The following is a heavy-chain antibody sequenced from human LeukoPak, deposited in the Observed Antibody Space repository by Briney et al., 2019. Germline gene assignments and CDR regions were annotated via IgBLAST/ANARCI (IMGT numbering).Heavy chain of an antibody. CDR3: ARTSSWGNNWFDP. J-gene: IGHJ5*02. D-gene: IGHD6-13*01. Sequence: PSQTLSLTCTVSGGSISSGGYYWSWIRQHPGKGLEWIGYIYYSGSTNYNPSLKSRVTISVDTSKNQFSLKLSSVTAADTAVYYCARTSSWGNNWFDPWGQGTLVTVSS. V-gene: IGHV4-31*03. CDR1: GGSISSGGYY. CDR2: IYYSGST.